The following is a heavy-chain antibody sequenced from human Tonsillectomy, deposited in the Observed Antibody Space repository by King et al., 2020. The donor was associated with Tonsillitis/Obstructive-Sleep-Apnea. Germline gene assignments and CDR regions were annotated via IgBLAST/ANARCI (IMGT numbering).Heavy chain of an antibody. CDR3: ARGAAYYDFWTGYKAMDV. Sequence: QLVQSGAEVKKPGASLNVSCQASGYSFTGYGISWVRQAPGQGLEWMGWISTYDGNTKFAQTFQGRVTMTTDTSTTTASMELRSLRSDDTAVYYCARGAAYYDFWTGYKAMDVWGKGTTVTVSS. CDR2: ISTYDGNT. J-gene: IGHJ6*03. CDR1: GYSFTGYG. V-gene: IGHV1-18*01. D-gene: IGHD3-3*01.